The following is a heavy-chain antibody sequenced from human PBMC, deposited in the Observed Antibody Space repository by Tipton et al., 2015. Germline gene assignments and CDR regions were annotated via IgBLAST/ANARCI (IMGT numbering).Heavy chain of an antibody. V-gene: IGHV4-4*02. CDR3: ANLYVDYDY. Sequence: SLRLSCTISGGSISSINWWTWVRQPPGKGLEWIGQIYHSGSTYYNPSLKSRVTISVDTSKNQFSLNLTSVTAADTAVYYCANLYVDYDYWGQGTLVTVSS. J-gene: IGHJ4*02. CDR2: IYHSGST. CDR1: GGSISSINW. D-gene: IGHD4-17*01.